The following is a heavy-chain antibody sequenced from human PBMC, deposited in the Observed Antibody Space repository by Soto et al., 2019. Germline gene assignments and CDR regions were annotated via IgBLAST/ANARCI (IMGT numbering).Heavy chain of an antibody. V-gene: IGHV3-23*01. CDR3: AKGSGSSRPYYFDY. CDR2: ISGTGGST. Sequence: RLSCAASGFTFSSYVMSWVRQAPGKGLEWVSAISGTGGSTYYVDSVKGRFTISRDNSRNTLSLEMNSLRADDTAVYYCAKGSGSSRPYYFDYWGQGTLVTVLL. D-gene: IGHD2-2*01. J-gene: IGHJ4*02. CDR1: GFTFSSYV.